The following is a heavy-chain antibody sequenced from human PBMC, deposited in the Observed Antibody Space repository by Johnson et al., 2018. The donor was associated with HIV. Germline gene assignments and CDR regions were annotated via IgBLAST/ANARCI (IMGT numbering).Heavy chain of an antibody. CDR3: ARDWAYHCSGGSCSHVFDI. D-gene: IGHD2-15*01. CDR1: GFTFSDYY. J-gene: IGHJ3*02. Sequence: QMMLVESGGGLIQPGGSLRLSCAASGFTFSDYYMSWIRQAPGKGLEWVSYISSSGSTIYYADSVKGRFTISRDNAKNSLYLQMNSLRAEDTAMYYRARDWAYHCSGGSCSHVFDIWGQGTMVTVSS. V-gene: IGHV3-11*04. CDR2: ISSSGSTI.